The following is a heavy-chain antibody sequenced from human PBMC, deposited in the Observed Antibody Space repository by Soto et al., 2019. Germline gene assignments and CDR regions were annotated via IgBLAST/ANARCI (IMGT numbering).Heavy chain of an antibody. V-gene: IGHV4-31*03. CDR3: ARFSSYYYGSGSYLSSFYY. D-gene: IGHD3-10*01. CDR1: GGSISSAAYY. Sequence: SETLSLTCTVSGGSISSAAYYWSWIRQHPGKGLEWIGYISHSGSTYYNPSLKSRVIISVDTSKNQFSLKLSSVTAADTAVYYCARFSSYYYGSGSYLSSFYYWGQGTLVTVSS. CDR2: ISHSGST. J-gene: IGHJ4*02.